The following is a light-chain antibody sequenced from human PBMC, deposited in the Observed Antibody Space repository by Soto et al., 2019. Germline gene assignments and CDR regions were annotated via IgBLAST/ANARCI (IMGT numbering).Light chain of an antibody. J-gene: IGKJ2*01. CDR3: QQRSNWPYT. CDR1: LSVSSS. Sequence: EIVLTQSPATLSLSPGERATLSCRASLSVSSSLAWYQHKPGQAPRLLIYDASNRATGIPARFSGSGSGTDFTLTISILEPEDFAVYYCQQRSNWPYTFGQGTKLEIK. V-gene: IGKV3-11*01. CDR2: DAS.